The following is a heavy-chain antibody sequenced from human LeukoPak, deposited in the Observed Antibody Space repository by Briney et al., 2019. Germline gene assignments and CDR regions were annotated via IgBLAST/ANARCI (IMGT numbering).Heavy chain of an antibody. CDR1: GGSISSYY. V-gene: IGHV4-4*07. D-gene: IGHD3-22*01. Sequence: PSETLSLTCTVSGGSISSYYWSWIRQPAGKGLEWIGRIYTSGSTDYNPSLKSRVTMSVDTSKNQFSLKLSSVTAADTAVYYCARGHPPTYTYYYDSSGYRAHGYWGQGTLVTVSS. J-gene: IGHJ4*02. CDR3: ARGHPPTYTYYYDSSGYRAHGY. CDR2: IYTSGST.